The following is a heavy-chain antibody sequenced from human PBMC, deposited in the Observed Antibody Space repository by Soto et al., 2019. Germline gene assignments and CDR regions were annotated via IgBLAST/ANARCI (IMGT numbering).Heavy chain of an antibody. J-gene: IGHJ4*02. CDR3: ARGLGLDY. V-gene: IGHV4-34*01. CDR2: INHSGST. Sequence: QVQLQQWGAGLLKPSETLSLTCAVYGGSFSGYYWSWIRQPPGKGLEWIGEINHSGSTNYNPSLXSXVXXSVDTSKNQFSLKLSSVTAADTAVYYCARGLGLDYWGQRTLVTVSS. CDR1: GGSFSGYY.